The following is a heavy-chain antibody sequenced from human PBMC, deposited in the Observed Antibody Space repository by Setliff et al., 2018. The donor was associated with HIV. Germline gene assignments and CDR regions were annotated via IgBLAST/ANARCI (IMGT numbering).Heavy chain of an antibody. Sequence: SETLSLTCTVPGGSISNSRYYWSWTRQPPGKGLEWIGSIYYSGSTYYNPSLKSRVTISVDTSKNQFSLKLSSVTAADAAVYYCASRVYYYDSSGYLREEGFDPWGQGTLVTVSS. D-gene: IGHD3-22*01. CDR2: IYYSGST. J-gene: IGHJ5*02. CDR1: GGSISNSRYY. CDR3: ASRVYYYDSSGYLREEGFDP. V-gene: IGHV4-39*01.